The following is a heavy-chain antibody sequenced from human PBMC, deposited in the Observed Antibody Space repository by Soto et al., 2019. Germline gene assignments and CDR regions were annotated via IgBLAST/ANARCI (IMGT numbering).Heavy chain of an antibody. CDR1: DGSISSGGYY. D-gene: IGHD3-3*01. J-gene: IGHJ5*02. CDR3: ARMNYDFWSGYYTSNWFDP. V-gene: IGHV4-31*03. CDR2: IYYSGST. Sequence: LALTCTVSDGSISSGGYYLSWIRQHPGKGLEWIGYIYYSGSTYYNPSLKSRVTISVDTSKNQFSLKLSSVTAADTAVYYCARMNYDFWSGYYTSNWFDPWGQGTLVTVSS.